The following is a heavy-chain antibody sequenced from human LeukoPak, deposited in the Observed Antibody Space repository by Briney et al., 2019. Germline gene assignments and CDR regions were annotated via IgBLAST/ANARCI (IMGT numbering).Heavy chain of an antibody. CDR1: GGSISSYY. CDR3: ARVGFLNAFDI. J-gene: IGHJ3*02. CDR2: IYYSGST. D-gene: IGHD2/OR15-2a*01. Sequence: SETLSLTCTVSGGSISSYYWSWIRQPPGKGLEWIGYIYYSGSTNYNPSLKSRVTISVDTSKNQFSLKLSSVTAADTAVYYCARVGFLNAFDIWGQGTMVPVSS. V-gene: IGHV4-59*12.